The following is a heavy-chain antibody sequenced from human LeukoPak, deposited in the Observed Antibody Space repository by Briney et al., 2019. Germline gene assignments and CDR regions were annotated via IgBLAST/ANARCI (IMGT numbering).Heavy chain of an antibody. CDR2: INPNSGGT. Sequence: GASVKVSCKASGYTFTSYDIDWVRQATGQGLEWMGWINPNSGGTNYAQKFQGRVTMTRDTSISTAYMELSRLRSDDTAVYYCARVSMVRGVTPLGYWGQGTLVTVSS. CDR1: GYTFTSYD. D-gene: IGHD3-10*01. V-gene: IGHV1-2*02. CDR3: ARVSMVRGVTPLGY. J-gene: IGHJ4*02.